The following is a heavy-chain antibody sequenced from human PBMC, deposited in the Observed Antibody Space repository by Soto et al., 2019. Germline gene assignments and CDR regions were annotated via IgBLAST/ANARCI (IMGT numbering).Heavy chain of an antibody. CDR1: GCSVTSYW. Sequence: GESLKISCKGSGCSVTSYWIGWVRQMPGKGLEWMGIIYPGDSDTRYSPSFQGQVTISADKSISTAYLQWSSLKASDTAMYYCARHSAVGVVIDPAFDIWGQGTMVTVSS. V-gene: IGHV5-51*01. J-gene: IGHJ3*02. CDR3: ARHSAVGVVIDPAFDI. CDR2: IYPGDSDT. D-gene: IGHD3-3*01.